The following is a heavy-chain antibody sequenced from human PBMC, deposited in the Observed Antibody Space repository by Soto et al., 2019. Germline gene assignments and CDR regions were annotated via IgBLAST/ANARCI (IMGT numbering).Heavy chain of an antibody. Sequence: VQLVESGGGLVQPGGSLRLSCVVSGITFSTYRMHWVRQAPGKGLAWVSHIKSDGTVTHYTDSVRGRFIISRDNAKNTLFLQMNSLRAEDTAVYYCARENYDFWSGYYLDYWGQGTLVTVSS. V-gene: IGHV3-74*01. CDR2: IKSDGTVT. J-gene: IGHJ4*02. CDR1: GITFSTYR. CDR3: ARENYDFWSGYYLDY. D-gene: IGHD3-3*01.